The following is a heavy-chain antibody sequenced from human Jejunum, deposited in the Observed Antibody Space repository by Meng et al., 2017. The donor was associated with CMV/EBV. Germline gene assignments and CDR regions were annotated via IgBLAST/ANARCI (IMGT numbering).Heavy chain of an antibody. CDR3: VKDLFYSFDY. CDR1: GFHLSSSD. Sequence: VAVWGGVFPLGWSLGLDCSTSGFHLSSSDMRLCRQFPGKGLEWVSFIAHDSSTKTYTDSVKGRFTISRYDSKNTVYLEMNSLRVEDTAVYYCVKDLFYSFDYWGQGSLVTVSS. V-gene: IGHV3-30*02. CDR2: IAHDSSTK. J-gene: IGHJ4*02. D-gene: IGHD4-11*01.